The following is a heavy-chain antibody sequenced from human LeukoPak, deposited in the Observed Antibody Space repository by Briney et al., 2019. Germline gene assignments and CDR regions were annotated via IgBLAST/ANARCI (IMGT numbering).Heavy chain of an antibody. CDR1: GFTFNNYA. CDR3: ARVPLGYPSSYYFDY. CDR2: ISSSSSYI. Sequence: PGGSLRLSCAASGFTFNNYAMSWFRQTPGKGLEWVSSISSSSSYIYYADSVKGRFTISRDNAKNSLYLQMNSLRAEDTAVYYCARVPLGYPSSYYFDYWGQGTLVTVSS. V-gene: IGHV3-21*01. D-gene: IGHD2-2*03. J-gene: IGHJ4*02.